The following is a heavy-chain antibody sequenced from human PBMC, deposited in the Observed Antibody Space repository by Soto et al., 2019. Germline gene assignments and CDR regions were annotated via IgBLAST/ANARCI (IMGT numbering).Heavy chain of an antibody. V-gene: IGHV4-30-4*01. D-gene: IGHD2-2*02. CDR3: ARAEGYCSSTSCYNYYGMDV. CDR2: IYYSGST. Sequence: QVQLQESGPGLVKPSQTLSLTCTVSGGSISSGDYYWSWIRQPPGKGLEWIGYIYYSGSTYYNPSLKSRVTLSVDTSKNQFSLKLSSVTAADTAVYYCARAEGYCSSTSCYNYYGMDVWGQGTTVTVSS. CDR1: GGSISSGDYY. J-gene: IGHJ6*02.